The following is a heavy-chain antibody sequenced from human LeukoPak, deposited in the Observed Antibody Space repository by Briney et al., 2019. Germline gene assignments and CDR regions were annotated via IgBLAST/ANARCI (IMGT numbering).Heavy chain of an antibody. V-gene: IGHV3-23*01. CDR1: GFTFRRYA. D-gene: IGHD5-24*01. J-gene: IGHJ5*02. Sequence: GGSLRLSCAASGFTFRRYAMSWVRQAPGKGLEWVSGISGSGNSTYFADSVKGRFTISGDNAKNSLYLEMNSLSADDTALYYCARDGSPEASINYFDTWGLGTPVTVSS. CDR2: ISGSGNST. CDR3: ARDGSPEASINYFDT.